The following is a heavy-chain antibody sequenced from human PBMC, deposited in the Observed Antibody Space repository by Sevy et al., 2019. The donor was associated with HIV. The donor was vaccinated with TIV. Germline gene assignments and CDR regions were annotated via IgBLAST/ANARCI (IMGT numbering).Heavy chain of an antibody. CDR3: AKGNSGSLDY. Sequence: GGSLRLSCAASGFSFSNHWMHWVRQAPGKGLEWVANIKQDESERYYVAYVKGRFTISRDNAKNSVYLEMNSLRPDDKAIYYCAKGNSGSLDYWGQGTLVTVSS. D-gene: IGHD3-10*01. CDR1: GFSFSNHW. CDR2: IKQDESER. V-gene: IGHV3-7*01. J-gene: IGHJ4*02.